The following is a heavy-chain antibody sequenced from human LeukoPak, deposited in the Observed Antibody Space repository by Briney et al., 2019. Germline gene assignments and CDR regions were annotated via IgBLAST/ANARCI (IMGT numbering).Heavy chain of an antibody. CDR3: AKDFILIPASKSALDY. CDR2: ISYEGNNK. D-gene: IGHD2-2*01. CDR1: GFIFSNYA. J-gene: IGHJ4*02. Sequence: PGRSLRLSCAASGFIFSNYAMHWVRQAPGKGLEWVAVISYEGNNKYYADSVKGRFTISRDNSKNTLYLQMNSLRAEDTAVYYCAKDFILIPASKSALDYWGQGTLVTVSS. V-gene: IGHV3-30-3*01.